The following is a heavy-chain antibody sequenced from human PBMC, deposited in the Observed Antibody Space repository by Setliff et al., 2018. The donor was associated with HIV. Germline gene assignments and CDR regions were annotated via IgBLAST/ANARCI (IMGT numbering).Heavy chain of an antibody. D-gene: IGHD3-22*01. V-gene: IGHV4-38-2*01. CDR3: ARVYYFGSSGYYQRGDVFDI. Sequence: SETLSLTCAVSGYSLSSDYYWGWIRQPPGKGLEWIGSIYYSGSTYYNPSLKGRVTTSVDTSKNQFSLKLSSVTAADTAVYYCARVYYFGSSGYYQRGDVFDIWGQGTMVTVS. CDR1: GYSLSSDYY. CDR2: IYYSGST. J-gene: IGHJ3*02.